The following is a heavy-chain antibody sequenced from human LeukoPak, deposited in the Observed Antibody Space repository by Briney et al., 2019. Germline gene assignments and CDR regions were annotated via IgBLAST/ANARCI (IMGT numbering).Heavy chain of an antibody. J-gene: IGHJ4*02. D-gene: IGHD2-2*01. CDR1: GFTFSSYG. CDR3: GLPCHY. Sequence: GGSLRLSCAASGFTFSSYGMHWVRQAPGKGLEWVAVISYDGSNKYYADSVKGRFTISRDNSKNSLYLQMNSLRAEDTAVYYCGLPCHYWGQGTLVTVSS. V-gene: IGHV3-30*03. CDR2: ISYDGSNK.